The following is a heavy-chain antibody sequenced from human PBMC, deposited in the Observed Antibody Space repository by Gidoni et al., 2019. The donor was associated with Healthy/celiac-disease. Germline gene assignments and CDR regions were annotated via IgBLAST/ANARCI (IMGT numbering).Heavy chain of an antibody. V-gene: IGHV3-30-3*01. Sequence: QVQLVESGGGLVQPGGSLRLSCAASGFTFSSSAMHWVRQAPGKGLEWVAVISYDGSNKYYADSVKGRFTISRDNSKNTLYLQMNSLRAEDTAVYYCARDGGFAGYSSGWYKGWGQGTLVTVSS. CDR3: ARDGGFAGYSSGWYKG. J-gene: IGHJ4*02. CDR1: GFTFSSSA. D-gene: IGHD6-19*01. CDR2: ISYDGSNK.